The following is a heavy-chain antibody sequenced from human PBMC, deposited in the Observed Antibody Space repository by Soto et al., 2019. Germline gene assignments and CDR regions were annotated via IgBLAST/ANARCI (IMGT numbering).Heavy chain of an antibody. D-gene: IGHD3-9*01. CDR2: IYPGDSDT. V-gene: IGHV5-51*01. J-gene: IGHJ4*02. CDR1: GYSFTSYW. CDR3: ARQDILTGYSPWSLDY. Sequence: GESLKISCKGSGYSFTSYWIGWVRQMPGKGLEWMGIIYPGDSDTRYSPSFQGQVTISADKSISTAYLQWSSLKASDTAMYYCARQDILTGYSPWSLDYWGQGTLVTVSS.